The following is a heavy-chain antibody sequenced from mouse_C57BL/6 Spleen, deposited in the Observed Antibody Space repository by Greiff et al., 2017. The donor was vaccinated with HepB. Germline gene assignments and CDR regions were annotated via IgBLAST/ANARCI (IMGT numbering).Heavy chain of an antibody. V-gene: IGHV5-17*01. Sequence: EVHLVESGGGLVKPGGSLKLSCAASGFTFSDYGMHWVRQAPEKGLEWVAYISSGSSTIYYADTVKGRFTISRDNAKNTLFLQMTSLRSEDTAMYYCARLTGNYFDYWGQGTTLTVSS. CDR3: ARLTGNYFDY. J-gene: IGHJ2*01. D-gene: IGHD4-1*01. CDR1: GFTFSDYG. CDR2: ISSGSSTI.